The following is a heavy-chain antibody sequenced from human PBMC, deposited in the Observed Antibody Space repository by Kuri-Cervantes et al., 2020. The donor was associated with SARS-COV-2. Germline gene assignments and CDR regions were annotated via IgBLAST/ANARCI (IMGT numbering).Heavy chain of an antibody. CDR1: GFTFSSYA. V-gene: IGHV3-53*01. CDR3: ARVGNRLYGMDV. D-gene: IGHD1-14*01. CDR2: IYSGGST. J-gene: IGHJ6*02. Sequence: GESLKISCAASGFTFSSYAMSWVRQAPGKGPEWVSVIYSGGSTYSADSVKGRFTISRDNSKNTLYLQMNSLRAEDTAVYYCARVGNRLYGMDVWGQGTTVTVSS.